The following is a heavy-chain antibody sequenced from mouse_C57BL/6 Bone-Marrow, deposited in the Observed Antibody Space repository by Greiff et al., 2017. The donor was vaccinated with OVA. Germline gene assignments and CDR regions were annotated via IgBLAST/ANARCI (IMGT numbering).Heavy chain of an antibody. CDR2: IYPGSGST. D-gene: IGHD2-4*01. V-gene: IGHV1-55*01. J-gene: IGHJ3*01. CDR1: GYTFTSYW. CDR3: ARRGDYVAWFAY. Sequence: QVQLQQPGAELVKPGASVKMSCKASGYTFTSYWITWVKQRPGQGLEWIGDIYPGSGSTNYNEQFKSKATLTVDTSSSTAYMQLSSLTSEDSAVYYCARRGDYVAWFAYWGQGTLVTVSA.